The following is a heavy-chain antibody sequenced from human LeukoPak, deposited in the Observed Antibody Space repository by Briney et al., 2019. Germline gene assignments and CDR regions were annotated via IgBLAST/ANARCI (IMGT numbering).Heavy chain of an antibody. D-gene: IGHD4-17*01. CDR3: ARDRVTTYGGYYYYYGMDV. J-gene: IGHJ6*02. CDR2: ISAYSGNT. CDR1: GYTFTSYG. V-gene: IGHV1-18*01. Sequence: ASVKVSCKASGYTFTSYGISWVRQAPGQGLEWMGWISAYSGNTNYAQKLQGRVTMTTDTSTSTAYMELRSLRSDDTAVYYCARDRVTTYGGYYYYYGMDVWGQGTTVTVSS.